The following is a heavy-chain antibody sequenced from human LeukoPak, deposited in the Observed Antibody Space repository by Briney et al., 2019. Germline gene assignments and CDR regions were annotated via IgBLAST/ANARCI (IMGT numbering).Heavy chain of an antibody. CDR3: ARAPGKYCTNGVCYGPWYFDL. CDR2: IKQDGSEK. V-gene: IGHV3-7*01. CDR1: GFTFSSYW. D-gene: IGHD2-8*01. J-gene: IGHJ2*01. Sequence: PGGSLRLSCAASGFTFSSYWMSWVPQAPGKGLEWVAHIKQDGSEKYYVDSVKSRFTISRDNAKNSLYLQMNSLRAEDTDVYYCARAPGKYCTNGVCYGPWYFDLWGRGTLVTVSS.